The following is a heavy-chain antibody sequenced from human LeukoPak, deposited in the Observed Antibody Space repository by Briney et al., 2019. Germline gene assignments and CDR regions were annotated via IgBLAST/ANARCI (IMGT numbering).Heavy chain of an antibody. CDR3: ARDEGTGAARRLDY. Sequence: GASVKVSCKASGGTFSSYAISWVRQAPGQGLEWMGGIIPIFGTANYAQKFQGRVSITTDESTSTAYMELSSLRSEDTAVYYCARDEGTGAARRLDYWGQGTLVTVSS. CDR2: IIPIFGTA. CDR1: GGTFSSYA. D-gene: IGHD6-6*01. V-gene: IGHV1-69*05. J-gene: IGHJ4*02.